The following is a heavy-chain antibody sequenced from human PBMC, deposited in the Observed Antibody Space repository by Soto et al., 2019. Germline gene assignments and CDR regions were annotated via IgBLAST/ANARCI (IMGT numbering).Heavy chain of an antibody. CDR3: AAPSIAARLDYYYYYGMDV. J-gene: IGHJ6*02. CDR2: ISPYKGNT. V-gene: IGHV1-18*01. Sequence: ASVKVSCKASGYTFSSIGISWVRQAPGQGLEWMGWISPYKGNTHYAQGLQGRVTMTTDTSTSTAYMELRSLRSDDTAVYYCAAPSIAARLDYYYYYGMDVWGQGTTVTVSS. CDR1: GYTFSSIG. D-gene: IGHD6-6*01.